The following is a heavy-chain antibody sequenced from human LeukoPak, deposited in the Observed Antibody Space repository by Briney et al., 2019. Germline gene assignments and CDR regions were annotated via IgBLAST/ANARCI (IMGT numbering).Heavy chain of an antibody. CDR3: PGGDYGDFNPPLQH. J-gene: IGHJ1*01. V-gene: IGHV1-8*01. CDR2: MNPNSGNT. CDR1: GYIFTTYD. Sequence: GASVKVSCKASGYIFTTYDINWVRQATGQGLEWMGWMNPNSGNTGYAQKFQGRVTMTRNTSIRTAYMELRRLTSEDTAVHYWPGGDYGDFNPPLQHWGQGTLVTVSS. D-gene: IGHD4-17*01.